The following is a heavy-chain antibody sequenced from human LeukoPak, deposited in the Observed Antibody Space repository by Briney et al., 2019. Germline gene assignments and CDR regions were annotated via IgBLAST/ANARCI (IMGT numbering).Heavy chain of an antibody. CDR2: ISWNSGRI. V-gene: IGHV3-9*01. Sequence: GGSLRLSCAASGFTFDDYAMHWVRQAPGKGLEWVSGISWNSGRIGYADSVKGRFTISRDNAKNSLYLQMNSLRAEDTALYYCAKGSGWRLYRYYFDYWGQGTLVTVSS. CDR3: AKGSGWRLYRYYFDY. CDR1: GFTFDDYA. D-gene: IGHD6-19*01. J-gene: IGHJ4*02.